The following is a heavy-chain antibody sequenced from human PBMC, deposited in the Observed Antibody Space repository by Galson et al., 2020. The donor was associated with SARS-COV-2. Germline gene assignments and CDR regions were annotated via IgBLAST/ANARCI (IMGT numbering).Heavy chain of an antibody. CDR3: ARDTAPLYGDNYYYGMDV. CDR2: ISYSGSA. D-gene: IGHD4-17*01. Sequence: ETSETLSLTCSVSDGPMSSYYWSWIRQPPGKGLEWIGYISYSGSANYNPSLRSRVTISVDLSKNQFSLKVTSVTAADMAVYYCARDTAPLYGDNYYYGMDVWGRGTTVTVSS. V-gene: IGHV4-59*01. J-gene: IGHJ6*02. CDR1: DGPMSSYY.